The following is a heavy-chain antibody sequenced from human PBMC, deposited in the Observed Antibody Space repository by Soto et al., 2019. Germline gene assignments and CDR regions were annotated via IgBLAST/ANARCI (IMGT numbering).Heavy chain of an antibody. Sequence: GESLKISCKGSGYSFTSYWIGWVRQMPGKGLEWMGIIYPGDSDTRYSPSFQGQVTISADKSISTAYLQWSSLKASDTAMYYCARQSFHYYDSSGYPKSPYYYYGMDVWGQGTTVTVSS. CDR1: GYSFTSYW. CDR2: IYPGDSDT. CDR3: ARQSFHYYDSSGYPKSPYYYYGMDV. V-gene: IGHV5-51*01. D-gene: IGHD3-22*01. J-gene: IGHJ6*02.